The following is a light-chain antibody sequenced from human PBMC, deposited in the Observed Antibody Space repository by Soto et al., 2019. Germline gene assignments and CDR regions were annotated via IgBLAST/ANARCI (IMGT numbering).Light chain of an antibody. CDR3: RQHHNSSPPT. J-gene: IGKJ4*01. CDR2: RTS. CDR1: QIVSSN. V-gene: IGKV3-15*01. Sequence: EIVMSQSLATLSLCPGGRATLSCRASQIVSSNLALYQQKPVHAPRLLMFRTSSRATGFPARVSGSGSGTAFNLPISSLQSPEVGAYYCRQHHNSSPPTFGGGTKVDIK.